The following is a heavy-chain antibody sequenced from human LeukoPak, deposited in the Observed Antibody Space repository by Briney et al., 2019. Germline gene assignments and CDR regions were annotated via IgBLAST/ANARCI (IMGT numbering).Heavy chain of an antibody. D-gene: IGHD4-17*01. CDR2: ISYDGSNK. CDR3: ARDRGSDGDLKFDY. V-gene: IGHV3-30*04. J-gene: IGHJ4*02. CDR1: GFTFSSYA. Sequence: GRSLRLSCAASGFTFSSYAMHWVRQAPGKGLEWVAVISYDGSNKYYADSVKGRFTISRDNSKNTLYLQMNSLRAEDTAVYYCARDRGSDGDLKFDYWGQGTLVTVSS.